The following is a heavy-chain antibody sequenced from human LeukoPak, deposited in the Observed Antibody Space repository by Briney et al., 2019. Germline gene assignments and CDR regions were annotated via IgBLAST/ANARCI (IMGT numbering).Heavy chain of an antibody. CDR2: IYSGGST. Sequence: GGSLRLSCAASGFTVSSNYMSWVRQAPGKGLEWVSVIYSGGSTYYADSVKGRFTISRDNSKNTLYLQMNSLRAEDTAVYYCARLYGSGTDKYMDVWGKGTTVTISS. J-gene: IGHJ6*03. V-gene: IGHV3-66*04. D-gene: IGHD3-10*01. CDR1: GFTVSSNY. CDR3: ARLYGSGTDKYMDV.